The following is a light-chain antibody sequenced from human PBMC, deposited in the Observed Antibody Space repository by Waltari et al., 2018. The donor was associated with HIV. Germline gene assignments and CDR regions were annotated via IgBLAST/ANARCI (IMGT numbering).Light chain of an antibody. CDR1: SSDVGGYNY. CDR2: DVN. Sequence: QSALTQPRSVSGSPGQSVTISCTGTSSDVGGYNYVSWYQHHPGKAPKFMIYDVNKRPSGVPDRFSGSKSGNTASLTISGLQAEEEADYYCCSYADNYPVVFGGGTKLTVL. CDR3: CSYADNYPVV. J-gene: IGLJ2*01. V-gene: IGLV2-11*01.